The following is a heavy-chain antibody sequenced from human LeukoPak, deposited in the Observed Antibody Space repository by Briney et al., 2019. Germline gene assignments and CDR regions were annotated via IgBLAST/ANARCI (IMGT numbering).Heavy chain of an antibody. J-gene: IGHJ4*02. D-gene: IGHD2-15*01. CDR3: ARGYCSGGSCYPIDY. V-gene: IGHV4-61*02. CDR2: IYTSGST. CDR1: GGSISSGSYY. Sequence: KPSETLSLTCTVSGGSISSGSYYWSWIRQPAGKGLEWIGRIYTSGSTNYNPSLKSRVTISVDTSKNQFSLKLSSVTAADTAVYYCARGYCSGGSCYPIDYWGQGTLVTVSS.